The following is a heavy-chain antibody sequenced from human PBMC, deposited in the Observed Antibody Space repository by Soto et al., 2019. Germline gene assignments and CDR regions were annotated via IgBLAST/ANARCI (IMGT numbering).Heavy chain of an antibody. CDR3: ARPHIKSAWNDGFDI. V-gene: IGHV3-30-3*01. Sequence: LSCAASGFTFDDYSMHWVRQAPGKGLEWVALISYDGGTTYYGDSVKGRFTISRDDSKNTLFLQMNSLRSEDTAVYYCARPHIKSAWNDGFDIWGQGTMVTVSS. CDR1: GFTFDDYS. D-gene: IGHD1-1*01. J-gene: IGHJ3*02. CDR2: ISYDGGTT.